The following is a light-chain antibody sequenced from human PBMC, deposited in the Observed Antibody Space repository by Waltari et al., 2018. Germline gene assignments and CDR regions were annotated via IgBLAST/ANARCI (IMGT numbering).Light chain of an antibody. Sequence: QLVLTQSPSASASLGASVKLTCTLDSGHSSNIVAWLQQQPEKGPRYLMKINSDGSHSKGDEIPDRFSGSSSGDERCLTISSVQSEDEADYYCQTGGHGTWVFGGGTKLTVL. J-gene: IGLJ3*02. CDR1: SGHSSNI. V-gene: IGLV4-69*01. CDR2: INSDGSH. CDR3: QTGGHGTWV.